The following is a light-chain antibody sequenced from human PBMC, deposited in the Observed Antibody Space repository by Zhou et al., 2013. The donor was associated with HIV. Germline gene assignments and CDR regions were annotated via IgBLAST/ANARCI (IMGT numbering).Light chain of an antibody. CDR1: QSVSSH. V-gene: IGKV3-20*01. J-gene: IGKJ4*01. CDR2: GAS. CDR3: QQYGSSPLT. Sequence: EIVLTQSPATLSLSPGERATLSCRASQSVSSHLGWYQQKPGQAPRLLLYGASSRATGIPDRFSGSVSGTHFTLTISRLEPEDFAVYYCQQYGSSPLTFGGGTKVEIK.